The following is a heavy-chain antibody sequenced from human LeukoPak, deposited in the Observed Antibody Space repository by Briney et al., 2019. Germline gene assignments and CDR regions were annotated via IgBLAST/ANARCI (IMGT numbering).Heavy chain of an antibody. D-gene: IGHD6-19*01. CDR3: ARDAPEAVAGDFDY. CDR1: GGTFSSYA. CDR2: IIPIFGTA. Sequence: SVKVSCKASGGTFSSYAISWVRQAPGQGLEWMGGIIPIFGTANYAQKFQGRVTITADESTSTAYMELSSLRSEDTAVYYCARDAPEAVAGDFDYWGQGTLVTVSS. J-gene: IGHJ4*02. V-gene: IGHV1-69*13.